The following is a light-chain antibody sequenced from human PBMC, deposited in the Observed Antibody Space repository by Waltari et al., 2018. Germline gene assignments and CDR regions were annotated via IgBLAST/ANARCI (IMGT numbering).Light chain of an antibody. CDR3: YSQSTKTGVL. CDR1: SSDVGADDS. CDR2: AVS. V-gene: IGLV2-14*03. Sequence: QSALTQPASVSGSPGQSITISCTGTSSDVGADDSLSWYQDRPGQAPKVIIYAVSNRPSGVSDRFSGSKSGNTASLTISGLQAEDEANYYCYSQSTKTGVLFGGGTKVTVL. J-gene: IGLJ2*01.